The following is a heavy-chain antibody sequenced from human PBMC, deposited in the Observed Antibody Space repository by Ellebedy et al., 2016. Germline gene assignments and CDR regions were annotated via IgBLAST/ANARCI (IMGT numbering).Heavy chain of an antibody. D-gene: IGHD6-13*01. CDR1: GYTFTAYY. V-gene: IGHV1-2*02. Sequence: ASVKVSXKTSGYTFTAYYMHWLRQAPGQGLEWMGWINPYSDDTNFAQKFQGRVAMTRDTSFSSAYMELSSLRSDDTAVYYCARAPSSWSNWFDPWGQGTLVTVSS. CDR3: ARAPSSWSNWFDP. CDR2: INPYSDDT. J-gene: IGHJ5*02.